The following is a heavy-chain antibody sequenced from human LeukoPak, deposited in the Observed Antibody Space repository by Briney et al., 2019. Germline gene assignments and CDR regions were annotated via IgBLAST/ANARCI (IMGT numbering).Heavy chain of an antibody. CDR3: ARDPEYYYDSRAYFDY. CDR1: GGTFSSYA. Sequence: ASVKVSCKASGGTFSSYAISWVRQAPGQGLEWMGRIIPILGIANYAQKFQGRVTITADKSTSTAYMELSSLRSEDTAVYYCARDPEYYYDSRAYFDYWGQGTLVTVSS. V-gene: IGHV1-69*04. J-gene: IGHJ4*02. D-gene: IGHD3-22*01. CDR2: IIPILGIA.